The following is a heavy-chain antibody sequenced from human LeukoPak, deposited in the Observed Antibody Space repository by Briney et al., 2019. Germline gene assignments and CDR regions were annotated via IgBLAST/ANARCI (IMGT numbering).Heavy chain of an antibody. J-gene: IGHJ6*02. CDR1: GGSFSGYY. V-gene: IGHV4-34*01. CDR2: SNHSGST. CDR3: ARLKAQYYYYGMDV. Sequence: SETLSLTCAVYGGSFSGYYWSWIRQPPGKGLEWIGESNHSGSTNYNPSLKSRVTISVDTSKNQFSLKLSSVTAADTAVYYCARLKAQYYYYGMDVWGQGTTVTVSS.